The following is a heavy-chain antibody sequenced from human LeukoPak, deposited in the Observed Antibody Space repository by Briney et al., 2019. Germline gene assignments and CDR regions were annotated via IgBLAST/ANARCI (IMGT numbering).Heavy chain of an antibody. CDR1: GGTFSSYA. J-gene: IGHJ5*02. V-gene: IGHV1-69*13. Sequence: SVKVSCKASGGTFSSYATSWVRLAPGQGLEWMGGIIPIFGTANYAQKFQGRVTITADESTSTAYMELSSLRSEDTAVYYCARAVLRYFDWLHPNWFDPWGQGTLVTVSS. CDR2: IIPIFGTA. D-gene: IGHD3-9*01. CDR3: ARAVLRYFDWLHPNWFDP.